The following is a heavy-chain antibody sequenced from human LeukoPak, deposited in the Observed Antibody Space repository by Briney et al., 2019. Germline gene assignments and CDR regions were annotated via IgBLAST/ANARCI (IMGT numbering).Heavy chain of an antibody. D-gene: IGHD3-22*01. CDR2: IKNDGTTA. CDR1: GFTFSDLW. J-gene: IGHJ4*02. CDR3: ARDVDYYDSSGLIDY. Sequence: PGGSLRLSCAASGFTFSDLWMHWVRQVPGEGLVWVAFIKNDGTTADYADSVRGRFTVSRDNAKNKVYLPTHSLRAEATAVHYCARDVDYYDSSGLIDYWGQGTLVTVSS. V-gene: IGHV3-74*01.